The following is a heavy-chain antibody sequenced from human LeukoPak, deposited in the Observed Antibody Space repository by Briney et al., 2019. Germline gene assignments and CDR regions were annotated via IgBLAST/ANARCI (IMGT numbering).Heavy chain of an antibody. D-gene: IGHD4-17*01. CDR1: GGSISSSSYY. CDR2: IYYSGST. CDR3: ARDNAVTTWDYYYGMDV. Sequence: SETLSLTCTVSGGSISSSSYYWGWIRQPPGKGLEWIGSIYYSGSTYYNPSLKSRVTISVDTSKNQFSLKLSSVTAADTAVYYCARDNAVTTWDYYYGMDVWGQGTTVTVSS. V-gene: IGHV4-39*07. J-gene: IGHJ6*02.